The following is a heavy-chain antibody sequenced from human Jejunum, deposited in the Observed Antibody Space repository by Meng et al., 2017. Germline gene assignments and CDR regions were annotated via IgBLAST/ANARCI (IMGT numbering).Heavy chain of an antibody. CDR1: GLTFTNDA. J-gene: IGHJ4*02. D-gene: IGHD7-27*01. V-gene: IGHV3-23*01. CDR2: TSASGGST. Sequence: GESLTISCAVSGLTFTNDAMSWVRQSPGKGLEWVSITSASGGSTYYADSVKGRFTISRDNSKNTLYLQMNSLRPEDTAVYYCIPRLTANWGSGLDYWGQGTQVTVSS. CDR3: IPRLTANWGSGLDY.